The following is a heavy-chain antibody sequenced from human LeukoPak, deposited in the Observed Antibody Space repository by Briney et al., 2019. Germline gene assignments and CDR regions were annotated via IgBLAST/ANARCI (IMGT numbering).Heavy chain of an antibody. J-gene: IGHJ3*02. Sequence: SETLSLTCTVSGGSISSRSYSWGWIRQPPGKGLEGIASISDSGSTYNNPSLKGRVTISVETSKNQLSLKLSSVTAADTALYCCARHRRSGTYYGAFDIWGQGTMVSVSS. CDR1: GGSISSRSYS. CDR2: ISDSGST. V-gene: IGHV4-39*01. CDR3: ARHRRSGTYYGAFDI. D-gene: IGHD1-26*01.